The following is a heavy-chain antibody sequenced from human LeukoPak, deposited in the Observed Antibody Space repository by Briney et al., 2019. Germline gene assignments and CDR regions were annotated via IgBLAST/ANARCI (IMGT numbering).Heavy chain of an antibody. Sequence: SETLSLTCTVSGGSISSYYWSWIRQPLGKGLEWIGYIYYSGSTNYNPSLKSRVTISVDTSKNQFSLKLSSVTAADTAVYYCARLYYFDSSGYPGPFDIWGQGTMVTVSS. D-gene: IGHD3-22*01. V-gene: IGHV4-59*01. CDR3: ARLYYFDSSGYPGPFDI. J-gene: IGHJ3*02. CDR2: IYYSGST. CDR1: GGSISSYY.